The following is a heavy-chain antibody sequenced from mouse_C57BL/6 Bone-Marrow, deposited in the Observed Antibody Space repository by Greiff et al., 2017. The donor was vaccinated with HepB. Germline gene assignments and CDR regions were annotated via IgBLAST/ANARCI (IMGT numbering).Heavy chain of an antibody. D-gene: IGHD4-1*02. Sequence: EVKVVESGGGLVKPGGSLKLSCAASGFTFSDYGMHWVRQAPGKGLEWVAYISSGSSTIYYADTVKGRFTISRDNAKNTLFMQMTSLRSEDTAMYYCAQLGRYSWFAYWGQGTLVTVSA. CDR3: AQLGRYSWFAY. CDR2: ISSGSSTI. CDR1: GFTFSDYG. V-gene: IGHV5-17*01. J-gene: IGHJ3*01.